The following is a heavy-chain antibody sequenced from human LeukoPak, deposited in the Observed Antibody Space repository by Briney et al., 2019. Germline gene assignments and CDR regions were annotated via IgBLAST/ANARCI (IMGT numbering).Heavy chain of an antibody. CDR1: GFTFSSYA. Sequence: GGSLRLSCAASGFTFSSYAMSWVRQAPGKGLEWVSAISGSGGSTYYADSVKGRFTISRDNSKNTLYLQMNSLRAEDTAVYYCAKPYFRWLQSYRRPYYFDYWGQGTLVTVSS. CDR2: ISGSGGST. D-gene: IGHD5-12*01. CDR3: AKPYFRWLQSYRRPYYFDY. J-gene: IGHJ4*02. V-gene: IGHV3-23*01.